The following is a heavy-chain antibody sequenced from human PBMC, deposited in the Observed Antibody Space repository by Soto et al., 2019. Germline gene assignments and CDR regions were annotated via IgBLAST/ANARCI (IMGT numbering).Heavy chain of an antibody. V-gene: IGHV1-69*13. D-gene: IGHD3-3*01. J-gene: IGHJ5*02. CDR1: GGTFSSYA. CDR2: IIPIFGTT. Sequence: ASVKVSCKASGGTFSSYAISWVRQAPGQGLEWMGGIIPIFGTTNYAQKFQGRVTITADESTSTAYMELSSLRSEDTAVDYCARGVTRSTIFGVATYNWFDPWGQGTLVTVSS. CDR3: ARGVTRSTIFGVATYNWFDP.